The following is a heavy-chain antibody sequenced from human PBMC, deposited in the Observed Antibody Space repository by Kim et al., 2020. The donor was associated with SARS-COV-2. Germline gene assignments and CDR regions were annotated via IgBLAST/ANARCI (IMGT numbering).Heavy chain of an antibody. CDR2: ITHRGGT. D-gene: IGHD2-2*02. CDR3: AGSPIPCGFSDF. V-gene: IGHV4-34*01. J-gene: IGHJ4*02. Sequence: SETLSLCCAVYGGSFSGYYWSWVRQTPGKGLEWIGEITHRGGTNYNSSLKSRVTMSADTPKNQFPLNQKSVTAADKAGYYCAGSPIPCGFSDFWGQG. CDR1: GGSFSGYY.